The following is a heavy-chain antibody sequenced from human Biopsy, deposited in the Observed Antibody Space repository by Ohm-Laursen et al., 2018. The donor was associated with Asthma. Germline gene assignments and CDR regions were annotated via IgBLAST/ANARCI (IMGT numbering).Heavy chain of an antibody. V-gene: IGHV7-4-1*02. J-gene: IGHJ6*02. CDR1: GYNFTKFA. CDR2: IPTDTGKA. D-gene: IGHD4-17*01. CDR3: ARVRNYGDLNNNYFGMDV. Sequence: ASVKVSCKASGYNFTKFAVNWVRLAPGQRFEWMGWIPTDTGKATYAPDFAGRFVFSLDTSVSTAYLHISSLKDEDTGIYHCARVRNYGDLNNNYFGMDVWGQGTTVTVSS.